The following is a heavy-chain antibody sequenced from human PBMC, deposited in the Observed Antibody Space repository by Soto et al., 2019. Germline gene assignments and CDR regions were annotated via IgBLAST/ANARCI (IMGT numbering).Heavy chain of an antibody. CDR2: IWYDGSNK. V-gene: IGHV3-33*01. CDR3: ARDGWAGTGYYYGMDV. CDR1: GFTFSSYG. J-gene: IGHJ6*02. Sequence: QVQLVESGGGVVQPGRSLRLSCAASGFTFSSYGMHWVRQAPGKGLEWVAVIWYDGSNKYYADSVKGRFTISRDNSKNTLYLQMNSLRAEDTAVYYGARDGWAGTGYYYGMDVWGQGTTVTVSS. D-gene: IGHD6-19*01.